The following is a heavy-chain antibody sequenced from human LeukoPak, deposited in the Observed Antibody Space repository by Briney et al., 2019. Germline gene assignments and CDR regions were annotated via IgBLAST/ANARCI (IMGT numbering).Heavy chain of an antibody. CDR3: AGTYYYGSGRYLEKGYFDF. Sequence: PGGSLRLSCAASGFTFSNAWMSWVRQAPGKGLEWVSAISGSGGSTYYADSVKGRFTISRDNSKNTLYLQMYSLRAEDTAVYYCAGTYYYGSGRYLEKGYFDFWGQGTLVTVSS. J-gene: IGHJ4*02. D-gene: IGHD3-10*01. CDR1: GFTFSNAW. V-gene: IGHV3-23*01. CDR2: ISGSGGST.